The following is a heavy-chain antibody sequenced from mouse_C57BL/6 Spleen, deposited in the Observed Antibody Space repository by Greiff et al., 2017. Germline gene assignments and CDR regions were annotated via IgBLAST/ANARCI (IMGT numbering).Heavy chain of an antibody. CDR3: AREGVYSNCGGAMDY. Sequence: VQLQQSGAELVRPGTSVKVSCKASGYAFTNYLIEWVKQRPGQGLEWIGVINPGSGGTNYNEKFKGKATLTADKSSSPAYMQLSSLTSEDSAVYFCAREGVYSNCGGAMDYWGQGTSVTVSS. J-gene: IGHJ4*01. D-gene: IGHD2-5*01. CDR1: GYAFTNYL. CDR2: INPGSGGT. V-gene: IGHV1-54*01.